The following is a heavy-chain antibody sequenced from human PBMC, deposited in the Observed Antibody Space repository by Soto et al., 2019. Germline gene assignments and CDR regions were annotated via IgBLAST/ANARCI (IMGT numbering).Heavy chain of an antibody. D-gene: IGHD1-7*01. J-gene: IGHJ2*01. CDR2: ISYDGSNK. CDR1: GFTFSSYA. Sequence: QVQLVESGGGVVQPGRSLRLSCAASGFTFSSYAMHWVRQAPGKGLEWVAVISYDGSNKYYADSVKGRFTISRDNSKNPLYLQMNSLRAEDTAVYYCARERELTGTNTTSWVWYFDLWGRGTLVTVSS. V-gene: IGHV3-30-3*01. CDR3: ARERELTGTNTTSWVWYFDL.